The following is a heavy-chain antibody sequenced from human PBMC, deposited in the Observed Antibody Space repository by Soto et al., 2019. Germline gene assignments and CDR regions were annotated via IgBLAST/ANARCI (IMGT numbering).Heavy chain of an antibody. Sequence: GGSLRLSCAASGFTFSSYDMHWVRQATGKGLEWVSAIGTAGDTYYPGSVKGRFTISRENAKNSLYLQMNSLRAEDTAVYYCARGGMETGTFDYWGQGTLVTVSS. D-gene: IGHD1-7*01. CDR2: IGTAGDT. CDR3: ARGGMETGTFDY. CDR1: GFTFSSYD. V-gene: IGHV3-13*01. J-gene: IGHJ4*02.